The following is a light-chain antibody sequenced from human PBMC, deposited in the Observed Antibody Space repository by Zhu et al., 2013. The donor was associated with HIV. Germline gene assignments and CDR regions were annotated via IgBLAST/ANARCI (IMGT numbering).Light chain of an antibody. CDR3: QSYDSSLSGRV. J-gene: IGLJ3*02. Sequence: QSVLTQPPSVSGAPGQSITISCTGTSSNIGAGFDVNWYQQFPGTAPKALIYGSTNRPSGVPGRFSGSKSGTSASLTISGLLTEDDADYFCQSYDSSLSGRVFGGGTKLTVL. CDR1: SSNIGAGFD. V-gene: IGLV1-40*01. CDR2: GST.